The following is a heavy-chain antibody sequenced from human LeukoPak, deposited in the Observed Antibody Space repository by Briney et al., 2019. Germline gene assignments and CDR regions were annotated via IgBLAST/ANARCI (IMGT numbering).Heavy chain of an antibody. CDR3: ARGRGVRGVISGY. CDR1: GFTFSSYW. Sequence: PGGSLRLSCAASGFTFSSYWMSWVRQAPGKGLEWAANIKQDGSEKYYVDSVKGRFTISRDNAKNSLYLQMNSLRAEDTAVYYCARGRGVRGVISGYWGQGTLVTVSS. CDR2: IKQDGSEK. J-gene: IGHJ4*02. V-gene: IGHV3-7*01. D-gene: IGHD3-10*01.